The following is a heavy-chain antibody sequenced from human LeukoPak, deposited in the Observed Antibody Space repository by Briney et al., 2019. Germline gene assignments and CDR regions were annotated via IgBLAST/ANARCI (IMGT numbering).Heavy chain of an antibody. CDR1: RFPFSSYA. Sequence: GGSLRLSCAGSRFPFSSYAMSWVRQAPGKGLEWVSAISGSGGSTYYADSVKGRFTISRDNSKNTLYLQMNSLRAEDTAVYYCAKDPSHEGTATDYWGQGTLVTVSS. CDR2: ISGSGGST. CDR3: AKDPSHEGTATDY. J-gene: IGHJ4*02. V-gene: IGHV3-23*01.